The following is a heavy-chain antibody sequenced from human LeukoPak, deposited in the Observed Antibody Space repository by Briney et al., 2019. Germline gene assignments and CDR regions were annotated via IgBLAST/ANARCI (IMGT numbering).Heavy chain of an antibody. D-gene: IGHD3-10*01. CDR3: ARNTYYYGSGTYYYYGMDV. CDR1: GGSFSGYY. Sequence: SETLSLTCAVYGGSFSGYYWSWIRQPPGKGLEWIGEINHSGSTNYNPSLKSRVTISVDTSKNQFSLKLSSVTAADTAVYYRARNTYYYGSGTYYYYGMDVWGQGTTVTVSS. J-gene: IGHJ6*02. V-gene: IGHV4-34*01. CDR2: INHSGST.